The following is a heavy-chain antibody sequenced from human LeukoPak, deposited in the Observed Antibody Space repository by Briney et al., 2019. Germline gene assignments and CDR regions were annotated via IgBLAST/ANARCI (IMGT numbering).Heavy chain of an antibody. D-gene: IGHD4-17*01. CDR3: AKGRYGDYNYYYYYYMDV. Sequence: GGSLRLSCAASGFTFSSYAMSWVRQAPGKGLEWVSVISGSGGSTYYADSVKGRFTISRDNSKNTLYLQMNSLRAEDTAVYYCAKGRYGDYNYYYYYYMDVWGKGTTVTVSS. V-gene: IGHV3-23*01. CDR2: ISGSGGST. CDR1: GFTFSSYA. J-gene: IGHJ6*03.